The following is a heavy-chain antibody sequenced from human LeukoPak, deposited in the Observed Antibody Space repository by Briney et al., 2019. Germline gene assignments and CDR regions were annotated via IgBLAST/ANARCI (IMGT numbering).Heavy chain of an antibody. CDR2: LYHSGTT. Sequence: PSETLSLTCTVSGYSINSGYYWGWIRQPPGKGLEWIGSLYHSGTTYYNPSLKSRVTISVDTSKNQFSLKLSSVTAADTAVYYCARYRQWLVDAFDIWGQGTMVTVSS. CDR1: GYSINSGYY. J-gene: IGHJ3*02. CDR3: ARYRQWLVDAFDI. V-gene: IGHV4-38-2*02. D-gene: IGHD6-19*01.